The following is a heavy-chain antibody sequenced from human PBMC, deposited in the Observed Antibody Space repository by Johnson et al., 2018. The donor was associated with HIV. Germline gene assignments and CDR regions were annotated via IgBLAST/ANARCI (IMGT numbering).Heavy chain of an antibody. CDR3: AREVSILEGAFDI. CDR1: GFTVSSNY. V-gene: IGHV3-66*02. Sequence: MLLVESEGGLVQPGGSLRLSCAASGFTVSSNYMSWVRQAPGQGLEWVSVIYSGGSTYYADSVKGRFTISRDNSKNTLYLQMNSLRAEDTAVYYCAREVSILEGAFDIWGQGTMVTVSS. CDR2: IYSGGST. D-gene: IGHD1-1*01. J-gene: IGHJ3*02.